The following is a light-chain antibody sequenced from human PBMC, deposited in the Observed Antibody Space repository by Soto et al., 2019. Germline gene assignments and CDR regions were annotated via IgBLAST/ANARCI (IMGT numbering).Light chain of an antibody. CDR1: QSISTW. J-gene: IGKJ1*01. CDR3: QQYSTYPWT. CDR2: KAP. Sequence: DIQMTQSPSTLSASVGDRVTITCRASQSISTWLAWYQQKPGKAPKLLTYKAPSLESGVPSEFTGSGSGTEFTHTISSLQPDDFATYYCQQYSTYPWTFGQGTKVEI. V-gene: IGKV1-5*03.